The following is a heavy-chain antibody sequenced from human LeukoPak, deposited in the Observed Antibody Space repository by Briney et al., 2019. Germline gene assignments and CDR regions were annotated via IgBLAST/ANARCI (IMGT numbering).Heavy chain of an antibody. CDR2: MSFDGTHI. V-gene: IGHV3-30-3*01. J-gene: IGHJ4*02. Sequence: GGSLRLSCATSGFTFGSYAMHWVRQAPGKGLEWVAVMSFDGTHIYYADSVKGRFTISRDNSKNTLYLQMNSLRAEDTAVYYCARGMQQLVRSPFDYWGQGTLVTVSS. CDR1: GFTFGSYA. D-gene: IGHD6-13*01. CDR3: ARGMQQLVRSPFDY.